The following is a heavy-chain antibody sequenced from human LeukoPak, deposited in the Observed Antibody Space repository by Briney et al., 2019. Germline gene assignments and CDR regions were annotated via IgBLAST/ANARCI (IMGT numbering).Heavy chain of an antibody. J-gene: IGHJ3*02. CDR1: GYTFTSYY. CDR3: ARGQYYYDSSGYYQTSRAFDI. V-gene: IGHV1-46*01. D-gene: IGHD3-22*01. Sequence: ASVKVSCKASGYTFTSYYMHWVRQAPGQGLEWMGIINPSGGSTSYAQKFQGRVTMTRDASTSTVYMELSSLRSEDTAVYYCARGQYYYDSSGYYQTSRAFDIWGQGTMVTVSS. CDR2: INPSGGST.